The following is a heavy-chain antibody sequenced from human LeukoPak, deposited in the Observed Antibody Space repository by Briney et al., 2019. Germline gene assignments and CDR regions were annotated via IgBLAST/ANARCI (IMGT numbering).Heavy chain of an antibody. CDR1: GFTFSSYG. D-gene: IGHD2-21*02. V-gene: IGHV3-30*18. CDR2: ISYDGSNK. CDR3: AKTNGDCVFFDY. J-gene: IGHJ4*02. Sequence: GGSLRLSCAASGFTFSSYGMHWVRQAPGKGLEGVAVISYDGSNKYYADSVKGRFTISRDNSKNTLYLQMNSLRAEDTAVYYCAKTNGDCVFFDYWGQGTLVTVSS.